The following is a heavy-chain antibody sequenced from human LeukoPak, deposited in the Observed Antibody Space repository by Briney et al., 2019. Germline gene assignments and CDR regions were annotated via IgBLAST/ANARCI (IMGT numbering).Heavy chain of an antibody. CDR1: GFTFDDYA. D-gene: IGHD1-26*01. V-gene: IGHV3-23*01. J-gene: IGHJ4*02. Sequence: GGSLRLSCAASGFTFDDYAMHWVRQAPGKGLEWVSGISTSGVSTYYADSVKGRFTISRDNSKNTLYLQMNRLRAEDTAVYYCAKDRWEFYYFDYWGQGTLVTVSS. CDR3: AKDRWEFYYFDY. CDR2: ISTSGVST.